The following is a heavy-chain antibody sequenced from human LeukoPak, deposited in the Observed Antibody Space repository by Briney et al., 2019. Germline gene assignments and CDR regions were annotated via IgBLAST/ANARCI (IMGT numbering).Heavy chain of an antibody. CDR1: GGSISTSRYY. CDR3: AREGGGATLYNWFDP. V-gene: IGHV4-39*07. D-gene: IGHD1-26*01. J-gene: IGHJ5*02. Sequence: SETLSLTCTVSGGSISTSRYYWGWIRQPPGKGPECIGSTYYSGSTYYNPSLKSRVTISVDTSKNQFSLKLSSVTAADTAVYYCAREGGGATLYNWFDPWGQGTLVTVSS. CDR2: TYYSGST.